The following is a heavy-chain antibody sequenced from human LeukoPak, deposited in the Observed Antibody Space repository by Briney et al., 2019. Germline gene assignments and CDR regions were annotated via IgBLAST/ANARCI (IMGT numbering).Heavy chain of an antibody. D-gene: IGHD6-13*01. CDR2: VNRDGSST. CDR1: GFTFSDYW. CDR3: ARDRSISAAGDTY. J-gene: IGHJ4*02. Sequence: GGSLRLSCAASGFTFSDYWMHWVRQAPGKGLVWVARVNRDGSSTSYADSVKGRFTISRDNAKNTLSLQMNSLRAEDTAVYYCARDRSISAAGDTYWGQGTLVTVSS. V-gene: IGHV3-74*01.